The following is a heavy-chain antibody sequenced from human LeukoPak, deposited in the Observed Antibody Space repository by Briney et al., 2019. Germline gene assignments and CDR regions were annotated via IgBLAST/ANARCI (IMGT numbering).Heavy chain of an antibody. D-gene: IGHD3-3*01. CDR2: IGGSGGST. V-gene: IGHV3-23*01. CDR1: GFTFSSYA. J-gene: IGHJ4*02. CDR3: ANLPILYYDFSPYYFDY. Sequence: PGASLRLSCAASGFTFSSYAMSWVRQAPGKGLEWVSAIGGSGGSTYYADSVKGRFTISRDNSKNTLYLQMNSLRAEDTAVYYCANLPILYYDFSPYYFDYWGQGTLVAVSS.